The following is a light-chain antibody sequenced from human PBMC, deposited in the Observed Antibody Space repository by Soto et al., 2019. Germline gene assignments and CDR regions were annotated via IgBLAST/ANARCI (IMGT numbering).Light chain of an antibody. CDR2: AAS. J-gene: IGKJ2*01. V-gene: IGKV1-39*01. Sequence: DIQMTQSPSSLSASVGDRVTITCRASQTISTYFNWYQQKPGKAPKLLIYAASSLQSGVPSRFSGSGSGADFTLTISSLQPEDFATYYCQQSLGIPYTFGQGTKLEIK. CDR1: QTISTY. CDR3: QQSLGIPYT.